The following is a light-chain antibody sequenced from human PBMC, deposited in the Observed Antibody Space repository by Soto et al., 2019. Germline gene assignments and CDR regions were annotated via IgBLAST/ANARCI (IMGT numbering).Light chain of an antibody. CDR2: ETS. Sequence: ETVLTQSPGTLSLSPGERANLSCRASQSVRSDHLAWYQQKPGQAPRLLIYETSSRVTGIPDRFSGSGSGTDFTLTISRLEPEDVAVYYCQQHGSSPRTFGQGTKVEIK. V-gene: IGKV3-20*01. CDR1: QSVRSDH. J-gene: IGKJ1*01. CDR3: QQHGSSPRT.